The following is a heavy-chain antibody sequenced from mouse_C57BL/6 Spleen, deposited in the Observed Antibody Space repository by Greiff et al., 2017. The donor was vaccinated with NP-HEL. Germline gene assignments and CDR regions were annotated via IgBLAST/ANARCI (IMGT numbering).Heavy chain of an antibody. D-gene: IGHD1-1*01. Sequence: VQLKQSGAELARPGASVKMSCKASGYTFTSYGISWVKQRTGQGLEWIGEIYPKSGNTYYNEKCKGKATLTADKSSSTAYMELRSLTSEYSAVYFCAREDDGFAYWGQGTMVTVSA. CDR3: AREDDGFAY. CDR1: GYTFTSYG. V-gene: IGHV1-81*01. CDR2: IYPKSGNT. J-gene: IGHJ3*01.